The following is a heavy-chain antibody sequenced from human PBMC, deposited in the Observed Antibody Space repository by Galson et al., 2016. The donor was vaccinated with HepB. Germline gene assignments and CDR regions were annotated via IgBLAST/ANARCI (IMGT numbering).Heavy chain of an antibody. V-gene: IGHV1-69*06. CDR2: IIPIFDTA. D-gene: IGHD5-24*01. CDR3: ARGPADGDDAFDI. CDR1: GGTFSSYS. J-gene: IGHJ3*02. Sequence: SVKVSCKASGGTFSSYSVNWVRQAPGQGLEWVGGIIPIFDTADYAQRFQGRVTMTADKSTGTAYMELRSLTFEDTALYFCARGPADGDDAFDIWGQGTPVIVSS.